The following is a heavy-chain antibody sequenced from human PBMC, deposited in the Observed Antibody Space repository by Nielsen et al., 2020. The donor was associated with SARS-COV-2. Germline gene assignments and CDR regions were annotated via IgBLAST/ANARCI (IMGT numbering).Heavy chain of an antibody. CDR2: IYSGGST. V-gene: IGHV3-53*01. J-gene: IGHJ4*02. CDR1: GFTVSSNY. Sequence: GGSLRLSCAASGFTVSSNYMSWVRQAPGKGLEWVSVIYSGGSTYYADSVKGRFTISRDNSKNTLYLQMNSLRAEDTAVYYCARAGFGEFYLDYWGQGTLATVSS. D-gene: IGHD3-10*01. CDR3: ARAGFGEFYLDY.